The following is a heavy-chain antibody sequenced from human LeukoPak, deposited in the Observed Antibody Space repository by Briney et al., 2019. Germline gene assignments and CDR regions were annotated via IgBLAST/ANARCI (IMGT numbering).Heavy chain of an antibody. CDR1: GYSISSGYY. J-gene: IGHJ2*01. V-gene: IGHV4-38-2*02. CDR2: IYHSGST. Sequence: SETLSLTCTVSGYSISSGYYWGWIRQPPGKGLEWIGSIYHSGSTYYNPSLKSRVTISVDTSKNQFSLKLSSVTAADTAVYYCARVQMTTMIRVYWYFDLWGRGTLVTVSS. D-gene: IGHD4-17*01. CDR3: ARVQMTTMIRVYWYFDL.